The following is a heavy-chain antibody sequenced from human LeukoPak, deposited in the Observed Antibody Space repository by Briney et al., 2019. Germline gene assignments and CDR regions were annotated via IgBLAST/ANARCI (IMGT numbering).Heavy chain of an antibody. V-gene: IGHV3-23*01. D-gene: IGHD1-26*01. CDR3: ANSGGSYAV. Sequence: GGSLRLSCAASGFTFSNYALSWVRQAPGKGLEWVSDISGSGGSTYYADSVKGRFTISRDNAKNSLYLQMNSLRAEDTAVYYCANSGGSYAVWGQGTLVTVSS. CDR1: GFTFSNYA. J-gene: IGHJ4*02. CDR2: ISGSGGST.